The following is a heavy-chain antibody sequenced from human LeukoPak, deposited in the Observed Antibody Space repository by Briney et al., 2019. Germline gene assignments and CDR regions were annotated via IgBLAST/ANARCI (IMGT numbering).Heavy chain of an antibody. D-gene: IGHD6-13*01. J-gene: IGHJ6*02. V-gene: IGHV5-51*01. CDR3: ARHLFEDGGYSSSWYGMDV. CDR1: GYSFTSYW. CDR2: IYPGDSDT. Sequence: GESLKISCKGSGYSFTSYWIGWVRQMPGKGLEWMGIIYPGDSDTRYSPSFQGQVTISADKSISTAYLQWSSLKASDTAMYYCARHLFEDGGYSSSWYGMDVWGQGTTVTVSS.